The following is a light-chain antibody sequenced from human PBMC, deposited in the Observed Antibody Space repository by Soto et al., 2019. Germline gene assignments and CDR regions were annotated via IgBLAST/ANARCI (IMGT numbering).Light chain of an antibody. CDR1: QSVSSN. CDR3: QQYNDWPPYRT. J-gene: IGKJ1*01. Sequence: EVLLTQSPATLSVSPGERATLSCRASQSVSSNLAWYQQKPGQAPRLLIYVASTRATGIPARFSGSGSGTEFTLTISSLQSEDFAVYYCQQYNDWPPYRTFGQGTKVEIK. CDR2: VAS. V-gene: IGKV3-15*01.